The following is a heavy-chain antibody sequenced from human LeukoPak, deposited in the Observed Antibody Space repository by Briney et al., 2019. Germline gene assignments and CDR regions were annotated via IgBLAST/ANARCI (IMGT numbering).Heavy chain of an antibody. CDR1: GGTFSSYA. CDR3: ARGTRDDQLSFF. D-gene: IGHD2-2*01. Sequence: ASVKVSCKASGGTFSSYAISWVRQAPGQGLEWMGGIIPIFGTANYAQKFQGRVTITAGESTSTAYMELSSLRSEDTAVYYCARGTRDDQLSFFWGQGTLVTVSS. CDR2: IIPIFGTA. V-gene: IGHV1-69*13. J-gene: IGHJ4*02.